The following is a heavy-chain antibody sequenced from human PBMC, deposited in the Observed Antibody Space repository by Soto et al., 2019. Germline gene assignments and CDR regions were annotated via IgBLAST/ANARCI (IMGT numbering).Heavy chain of an antibody. D-gene: IGHD6-6*01. CDR1: GGSISSGGYF. V-gene: IGHV4-31*03. CDR3: AREGAAPYYYYGMDV. J-gene: IGHJ6*02. Sequence: PSETLSLTCTVSGGSISSGGYFWSWIRQHPGKGLEWIGFIYYSGSTYYNPSLKSRVTISVDTSKNQFSLKLSSVTAADTAVYYCAREGAAPYYYYGMDVWGQGTTVTVS. CDR2: IYYSGST.